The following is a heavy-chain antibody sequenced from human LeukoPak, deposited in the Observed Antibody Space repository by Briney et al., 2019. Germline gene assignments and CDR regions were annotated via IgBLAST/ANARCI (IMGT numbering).Heavy chain of an antibody. CDR3: ARGSLVASYVLLYYFDY. CDR1: GYTFTSYY. D-gene: IGHD1-26*01. V-gene: IGHV1-46*01. CDR2: INPSGGST. J-gene: IGHJ4*02. Sequence: ASVKVSCKASGYTFTSYYMHWVRQAPGQGLEWMGIINPSGGSTSYAQKFQGRVTMTRDTSTSTVYMELSSLRSEDTAVYYCARGSLVASYVLLYYFDYWGQGTLVTVSS.